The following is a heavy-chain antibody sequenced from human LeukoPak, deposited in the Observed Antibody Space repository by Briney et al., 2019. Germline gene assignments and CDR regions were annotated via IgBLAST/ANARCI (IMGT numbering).Heavy chain of an antibody. J-gene: IGHJ4*02. CDR2: INPNSGGT. D-gene: IGHD4-23*01. V-gene: IGHV1-2*02. CDR1: GYTFTGYY. CDR3: ARDVSRLVTLPNY. Sequence: ASVKVSCKASGYTFTGYYMHWVRQAPGQGLEWMGWINPNSGGTNYARKFQGRVTMTRDTSISTAYMELSRLRSDDTAVYYCARDVSRLVTLPNYWGQGTLVTVSS.